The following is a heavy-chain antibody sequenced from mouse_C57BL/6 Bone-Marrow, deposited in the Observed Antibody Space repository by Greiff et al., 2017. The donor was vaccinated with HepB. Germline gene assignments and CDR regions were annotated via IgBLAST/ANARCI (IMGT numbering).Heavy chain of an antibody. D-gene: IGHD3-3*01. Sequence: VQLKESGGDLVKPGGSLKLSCAASGFTFSSYCMSWVRHTPDTRLEWVATISSGGSYTYYPDSVQGRFTISRDNAKNTLYLQMSSLKSEDTAMYYCARRGGTGYFDYWGQGTTLTVSS. CDR1: GFTFSSYC. V-gene: IGHV5-6*01. J-gene: IGHJ2*01. CDR3: ARRGGTGYFDY. CDR2: ISSGGSYT.